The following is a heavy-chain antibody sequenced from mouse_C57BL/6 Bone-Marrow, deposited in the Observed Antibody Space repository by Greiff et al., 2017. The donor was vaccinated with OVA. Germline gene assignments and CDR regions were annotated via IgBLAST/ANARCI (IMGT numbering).Heavy chain of an antibody. D-gene: IGHD1-1*01. CDR3: ASPTVVAPYAMDY. CDR1: GYAFSSSW. V-gene: IGHV1-82*01. J-gene: IGHJ4*01. Sequence: QVQLQQSGPELVKPGASVKISCKASGYAFSSSWMNWVKQRPGKGLEWIGRIYPGAGDTNYNGKFKGKATLTADKSSSTAYMQLSSLTSADSAVYFCASPTVVAPYAMDYWGQGTSVTVSS. CDR2: IYPGAGDT.